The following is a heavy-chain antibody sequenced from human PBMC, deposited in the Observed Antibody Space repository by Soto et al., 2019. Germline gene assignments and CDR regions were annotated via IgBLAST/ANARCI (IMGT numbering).Heavy chain of an antibody. V-gene: IGHV4-31*03. CDR1: GGSISSGGYY. CDR2: IYYSGST. Sequence: SETLSLTCTVSGGSISSGGYYWSWIRQHPGKGLEWIGYIYYSGSTYYNPSLKSRVTISVDTSKNQFSLKLSSVTAADTAVYYCAREQYSGYGSMDVWGKGTTVTVSS. J-gene: IGHJ6*03. CDR3: AREQYSGYGSMDV. D-gene: IGHD5-12*01.